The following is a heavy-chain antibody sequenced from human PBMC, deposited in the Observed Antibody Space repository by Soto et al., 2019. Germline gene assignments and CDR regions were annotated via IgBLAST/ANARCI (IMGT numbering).Heavy chain of an antibody. CDR2: IWYDGSNK. CDR3: ARDNAFIINCTQITQMVEAPLDY. Sequence: WGSLRLSCAASGFTFSSYGMHWVRQAPGKGLEWVAVIWYDGSNKYYADSVKGRFTISRDNSKNTLYLQMNSLRAEDTAVYYCARDNAFIINCTQITQMVEAPLDYWGQGTLVTVSS. J-gene: IGHJ4*02. CDR1: GFTFSSYG. V-gene: IGHV3-33*01. D-gene: IGHD3-22*01.